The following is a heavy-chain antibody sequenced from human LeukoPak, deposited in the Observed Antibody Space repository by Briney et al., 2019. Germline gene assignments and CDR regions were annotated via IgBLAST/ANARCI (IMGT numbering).Heavy chain of an antibody. CDR3: ARIATAGIYYMDV. J-gene: IGHJ6*03. CDR2: IYSTGSA. CDR1: GDSISSGDYY. V-gene: IGHV4-61*02. D-gene: IGHD6-13*01. Sequence: SQTLSLTCTVSGDSISSGDYYWSWIRQPAGKGLEWIGRIYSTGSANSYNPSLKSRVTISVDTSKNHFSLKLTSVTAADTAVYYCARIATAGIYYMDVWGKGTTVTVSS.